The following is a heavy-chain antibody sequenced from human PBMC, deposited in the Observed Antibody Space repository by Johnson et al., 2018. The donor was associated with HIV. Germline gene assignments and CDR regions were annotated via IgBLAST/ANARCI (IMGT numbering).Heavy chain of an antibody. D-gene: IGHD2-15*01. V-gene: IGHV3-20*04. Sequence: EVQLVESGGGVVRPGGSLRFSCAASGFIFDDYGMNWVRQAPGKGLAWVSGINWAGGSTGYADSVQGRFTISRDNFKNTLYLQMDSLGAEDTAVYFCAREMVAAKDAFDIWGQGTMVTVSS. CDR2: INWAGGST. CDR1: GFIFDDYG. CDR3: AREMVAAKDAFDI. J-gene: IGHJ3*02.